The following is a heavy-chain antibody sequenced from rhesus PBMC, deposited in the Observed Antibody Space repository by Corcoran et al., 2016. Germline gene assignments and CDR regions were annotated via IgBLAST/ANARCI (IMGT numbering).Heavy chain of an antibody. V-gene: IGHV4-65*02. Sequence: QVQLQESGPGLVKPSETLSLTCVVPCGSLRSIICLAWSLHPPGHGPAGSWNISGISGIHYYIPLRKSLVTTSKDTSKNQFCLKMRAVTTADTAGYDFARHPHPFSYSSAWGYRFDVLGAGILVTVSS. J-gene: IGHJ5-1*01. D-gene: IGHD6-31*01. CDR3: ARHPHPFSYSSAWGYRFDV. CDR1: CGSLRSIIC. CDR2: ISGISGIH.